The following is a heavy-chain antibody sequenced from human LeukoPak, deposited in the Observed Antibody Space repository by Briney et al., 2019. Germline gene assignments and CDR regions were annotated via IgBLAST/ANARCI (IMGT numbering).Heavy chain of an antibody. CDR1: GFTFSTYA. J-gene: IGHJ4*02. Sequence: GSLRLSCAASGFTFSTYAMSWVRQAPGKGLEWVSGISGSGGSTYYADSVKGRFTISRDNSKNTLYLQMNSLRAEDTAVYYCAKDLSCSSASCRPDYWGQGTLVTVSS. V-gene: IGHV3-23*01. CDR2: ISGSGGST. CDR3: AKDLSCSSASCRPDY. D-gene: IGHD2-2*01.